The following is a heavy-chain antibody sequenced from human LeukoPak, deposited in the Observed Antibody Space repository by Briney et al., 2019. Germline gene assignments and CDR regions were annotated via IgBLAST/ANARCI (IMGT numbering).Heavy chain of an antibody. V-gene: IGHV4-59*08. J-gene: IGHJ4*02. D-gene: IGHD3-9*01. CDR2: IHYSGST. CDR3: ARHPEPRDILTEY. Sequence: PSETLSLTCTVSGGSISSYYWSWIRQPPGKGLEWIGYIHYSGSTNYNPSLKSRGTISVDTSKNQFSLKLSYVPAADTAVYYCARHPEPRDILTEYWGQGTLVTVSS. CDR1: GGSISSYY.